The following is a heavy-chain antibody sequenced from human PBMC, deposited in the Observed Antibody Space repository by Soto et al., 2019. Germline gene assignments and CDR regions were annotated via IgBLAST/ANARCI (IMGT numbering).Heavy chain of an antibody. CDR3: ARDPRQDCSGETCYYS. V-gene: IGHV1-69*13. CDR1: GGTLSSYV. J-gene: IGHJ4*02. CDR2: IIPIFGTT. Sequence: ASVKVSCKASGGTLSSYVISWVRQAPGQGLKWMGGIIPIFGTTTYGEKFQGRVTITADESTSTTYMELSSLKSEDTAVYYCARDPRQDCSGETCYYSWGQGTLVTVSS. D-gene: IGHD2-15*01.